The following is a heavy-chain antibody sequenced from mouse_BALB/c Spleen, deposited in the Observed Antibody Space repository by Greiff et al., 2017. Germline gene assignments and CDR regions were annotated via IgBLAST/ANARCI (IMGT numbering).Heavy chain of an antibody. V-gene: IGHV1S81*02. Sequence: QVQLQQPGAELVRPGASVKLSCKASGYTFTSYWMHWVKQRPGQGLEWIGEINPSNGRTNYNEKFKSKATLTVDKSSSTAYMQLSSLTSEDSAVYYCARRGSNYFDYWGQGTTLTVSS. CDR1: GYTFTSYW. J-gene: IGHJ2*01. CDR2: INPSNGRT. D-gene: IGHD1-1*01. CDR3: ARRGSNYFDY.